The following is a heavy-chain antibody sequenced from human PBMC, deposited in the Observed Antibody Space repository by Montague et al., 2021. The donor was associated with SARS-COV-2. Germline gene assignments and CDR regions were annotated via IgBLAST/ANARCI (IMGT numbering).Heavy chain of an antibody. D-gene: IGHD2-2*01. V-gene: IGHV4-31*03. CDR2: IYYSGST. CDR3: ANEDFYADCSSTSCKMRGAAFDI. J-gene: IGHJ3*02. Sequence: TLSLTCTVSGGSISSGGYYCSWIRQHPGKGLEWIGYIYYSGSTYYNPSLKSRVTISVDTSKNQFSLKLSSVTAADTAVYYCANEDFYADCSSTSCKMRGAAFDIWGQGTMVTVSS. CDR1: GGSISSGGYY.